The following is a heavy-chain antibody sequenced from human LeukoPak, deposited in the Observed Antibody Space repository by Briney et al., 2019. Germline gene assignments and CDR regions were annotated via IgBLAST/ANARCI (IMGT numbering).Heavy chain of an antibody. V-gene: IGHV3-23*01. CDR2: ISGSGHRT. Sequence: GGSLRLSCAASGFTFSSYGVSWVRQAPGKGLEWVSGISGSGHRTYYADSVKGRFTISRDNSKNTLYLQMNSLRAEDTAVYYCASRTVTTYPNWFDPWGQGTLVTVSS. CDR1: GFTFSSYG. J-gene: IGHJ5*02. CDR3: ASRTVTTYPNWFDP. D-gene: IGHD4-17*01.